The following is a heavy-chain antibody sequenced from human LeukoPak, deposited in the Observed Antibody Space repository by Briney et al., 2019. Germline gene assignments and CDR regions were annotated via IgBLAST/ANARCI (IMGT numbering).Heavy chain of an antibody. J-gene: IGHJ6*03. Sequence: SETLSLTCTVSGYSISSGYYWGWIRQPPGKGLEWIGYIYHSGSTYYNPSLKSRVTISVDRSKNQFSLKLSSVTAADTAVYYCARRSPFGYYMDVWGKGTTVTVSS. CDR1: GYSISSGYY. CDR3: ARRSPFGYYMDV. CDR2: IYHSGST. V-gene: IGHV4-38-2*02. D-gene: IGHD3-16*01.